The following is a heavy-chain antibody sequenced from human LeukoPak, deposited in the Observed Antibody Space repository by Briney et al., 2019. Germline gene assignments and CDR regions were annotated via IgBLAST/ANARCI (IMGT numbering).Heavy chain of an antibody. CDR2: IYSGGST. Sequence: GGSLRLSCAASGFTVSSNYMSWVRQAPGKGLEWVSVIYSGGSTYYAGSVKGRFTISRDNSKNTLYLQMNSLRAEDTAVYYCARESVGSFDIWGQGTMVTVSS. V-gene: IGHV3-66*01. CDR3: ARESVGSFDI. CDR1: GFTVSSNY. D-gene: IGHD1-26*01. J-gene: IGHJ3*02.